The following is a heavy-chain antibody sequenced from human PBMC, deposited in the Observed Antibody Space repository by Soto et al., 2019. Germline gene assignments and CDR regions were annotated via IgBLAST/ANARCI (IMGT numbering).Heavy chain of an antibody. Sequence: SVKLSCKASGFTFTSSSMQWVRQARGQRLEWIGWIVVGSGNTNYAQKFQERVTITRDMSTSTAYMELSSLRSEDTAVYYCAAESNYYDSSESMYVWGQGTTVTVSS. V-gene: IGHV1-58*02. CDR3: AAESNYYDSSESMYV. D-gene: IGHD3-22*01. J-gene: IGHJ6*02. CDR2: IVVGSGNT. CDR1: GFTFTSSS.